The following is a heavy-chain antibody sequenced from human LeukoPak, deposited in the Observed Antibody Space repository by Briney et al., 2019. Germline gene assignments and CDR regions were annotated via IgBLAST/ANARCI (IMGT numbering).Heavy chain of an antibody. Sequence: GGSLRLSCAVSGFSVSGYWMTWVRQAPGKGLEWVANIKQDGSGKNYVDSVKGRFTISRDNAENSLFLQMNSLRVEDTAVYYCAREWQGGIAAAGTRIEGDYWGQGTLVAVSS. CDR3: AREWQGGIAAAGTRIEGDY. D-gene: IGHD6-13*01. CDR2: IKQDGSGK. J-gene: IGHJ4*02. CDR1: GFSVSGYW. V-gene: IGHV3-7*01.